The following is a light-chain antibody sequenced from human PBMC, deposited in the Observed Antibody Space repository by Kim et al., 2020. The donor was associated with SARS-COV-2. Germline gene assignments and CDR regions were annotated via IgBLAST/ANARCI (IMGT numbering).Light chain of an antibody. CDR3: NSRDSSGNHVV. CDR1: SLRSYY. J-gene: IGLJ2*01. CDR2: GKN. Sequence: AFGQTVRITCQGDSLRSYYASWYQQKPGQAPVLVIYGKNNRPSGIPDRFSGSSSGNTASLTSTGAQAEDEADYYCNSRDSSGNHVVFGGGTKLTVL. V-gene: IGLV3-19*01.